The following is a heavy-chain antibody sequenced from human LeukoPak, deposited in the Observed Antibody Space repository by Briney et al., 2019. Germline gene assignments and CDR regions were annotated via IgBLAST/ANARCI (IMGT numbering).Heavy chain of an antibody. Sequence: SETLSLTCTVSGGSISSGGYYWSWIRHHAGEGLEWIGYIYYSGSTYYNPSLKSRVTISVDTSKNQFSLKLSSVTAADTAVYYCARDYGSGYDYWGQGTLVTVSS. V-gene: IGHV4-31*03. J-gene: IGHJ4*02. CDR2: IYYSGST. D-gene: IGHD5-12*01. CDR1: GGSISSGGYY. CDR3: ARDYGSGYDY.